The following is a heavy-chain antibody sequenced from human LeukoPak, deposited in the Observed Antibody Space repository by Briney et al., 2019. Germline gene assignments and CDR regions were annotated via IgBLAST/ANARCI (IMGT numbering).Heavy chain of an antibody. D-gene: IGHD3-22*01. Sequence: SETLSLTCTVSGGSINSYYWSWIRQPAGKGLEWIGRVYISGSTNYNPSLRSRVIISVDTSKNQFSLKLSSVTAADTAVYYCARGLAGLLYYYDSSGYRRFNWFDPWGQGTLVTVSS. J-gene: IGHJ5*02. CDR1: GGSINSYY. V-gene: IGHV4-4*07. CDR2: VYISGST. CDR3: ARGLAGLLYYYDSSGYRRFNWFDP.